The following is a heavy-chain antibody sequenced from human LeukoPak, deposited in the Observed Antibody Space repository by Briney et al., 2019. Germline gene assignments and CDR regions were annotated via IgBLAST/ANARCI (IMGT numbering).Heavy chain of an antibody. D-gene: IGHD3-10*01. J-gene: IGHJ4*02. Sequence: PGGSLRLSCAASRFTFNDYWMSWVRQAPGKGLEWVANIKKDGSEEYYVDSVKGRFTISRDNAKNSLYLQMNSLRAVDTAVYYCARDASGSENWHFRFDYWGRGTLVTVS. CDR3: ARDASGSENWHFRFDY. CDR2: IKKDGSEE. V-gene: IGHV3-7*01. CDR1: RFTFNDYW.